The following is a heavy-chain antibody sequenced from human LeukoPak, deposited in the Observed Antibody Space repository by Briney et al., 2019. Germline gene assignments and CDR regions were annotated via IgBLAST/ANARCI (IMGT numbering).Heavy chain of an antibody. CDR1: GFTFGRYW. V-gene: IGHV3-74*01. CDR2: SDTEGSMT. D-gene: IGHD3-22*01. J-gene: IGHJ5*02. Sequence: PGGSLRLSCATSGFTFGRYWMHWVRQAPGKGLEWVSYSDTEGSMTSYADSVKGRFTISRDNAKNTLYLEMHSLRVEDTAIYYCARGGSYLNSGGSYYLHWLDPWGQGTLVTVSS. CDR3: ARGGSYLNSGGSYYLHWLDP.